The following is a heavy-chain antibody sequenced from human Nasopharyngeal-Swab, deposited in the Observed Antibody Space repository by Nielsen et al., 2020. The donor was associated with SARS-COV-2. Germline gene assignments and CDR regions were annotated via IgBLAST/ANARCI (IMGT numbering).Heavy chain of an antibody. Sequence: WVRQAPGQRLEWMGWINAGNGNTKHSQNLQGRVTITRDTSASTAYMELSSLRSEDTAVYYCANERYCSGGSCYSGGMDVWGQGTTVTVSS. CDR2: INAGNGNT. V-gene: IGHV1/OR15-3*02. D-gene: IGHD2-15*01. CDR3: ANERYCSGGSCYSGGMDV. J-gene: IGHJ6*02.